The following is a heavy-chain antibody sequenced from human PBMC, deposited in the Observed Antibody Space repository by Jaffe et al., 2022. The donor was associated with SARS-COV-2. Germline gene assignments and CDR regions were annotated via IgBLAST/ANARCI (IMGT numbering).Heavy chain of an antibody. Sequence: QVQLQESGPGLVKPSQTLSLTCTVSGGSISSGSYYWSWIRQPAGKGLEWIGRIYTSGSTNYNPSLKSRVTISVDTSKNQFSLKLSSVTAADTAVYYCARDPDFWSGSGMDVWGQGTTVTVSS. V-gene: IGHV4-61*02. CDR2: IYTSGST. J-gene: IGHJ6*02. D-gene: IGHD3-3*01. CDR1: GGSISSGSYY. CDR3: ARDPDFWSGSGMDV.